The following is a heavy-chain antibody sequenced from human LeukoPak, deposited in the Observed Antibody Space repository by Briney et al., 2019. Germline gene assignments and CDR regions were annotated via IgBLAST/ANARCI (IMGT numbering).Heavy chain of an antibody. J-gene: IGHJ2*01. CDR3: ARQQWLPNWYFDL. CDR2: INHSGST. CDR1: GGSFSGYY. D-gene: IGHD6-19*01. V-gene: IGHV4-34*01. Sequence: PSETLSLTCAVYGGSFSGYYWSWIRQPPGKGLEWIGEINHSGSTNYNPSIKSRVTISVDTSKNQFSLKLSSVTAADTAVYYCARQQWLPNWYFDLWGRGTLVTVSS.